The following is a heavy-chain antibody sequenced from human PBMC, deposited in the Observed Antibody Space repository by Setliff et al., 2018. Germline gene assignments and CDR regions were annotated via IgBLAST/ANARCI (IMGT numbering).Heavy chain of an antibody. CDR2: ISAYNGDT. V-gene: IGHV1-18*01. Sequence: RASVKVSCKASSYTFSSYGISWVRQAPGQGLEWMGWISAYNGDTNYAQKFQGRVTIITDESTSTAFMQLSSLRSEDTAVYYCVREGVDSRSSTDYRYYMDVWGKGTTVTVSS. J-gene: IGHJ6*03. CDR1: SYTFSSYG. CDR3: VREGVDSRSSTDYRYYMDV. D-gene: IGHD3-22*01.